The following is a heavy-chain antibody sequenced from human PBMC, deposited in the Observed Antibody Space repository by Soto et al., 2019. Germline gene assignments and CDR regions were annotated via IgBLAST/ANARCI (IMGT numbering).Heavy chain of an antibody. CDR1: GFTFSSYG. CDR2: IWYDGSNK. J-gene: IGHJ5*02. CDR3: ARGQGQRLARPFDP. Sequence: GGSLRLSCAASGFTFSSYGMHWVRQAPGKGLEWVAVIWYDGSNKYYADSVKGRFTISRDNSKNTLYLQMNSLRAEDTAVYYCARGQGQRLARPFDPWGQGTLATVSS. D-gene: IGHD6-19*01. V-gene: IGHV3-33*01.